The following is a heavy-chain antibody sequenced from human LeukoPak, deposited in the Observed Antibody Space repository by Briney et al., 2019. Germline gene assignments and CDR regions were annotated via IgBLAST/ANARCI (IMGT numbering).Heavy chain of an antibody. CDR3: ARGGSSSSGYYYYYMDV. D-gene: IGHD6-6*01. CDR1: GYTFTSYG. V-gene: IGHV1-18*01. Sequence: ASVKVSCKASGYTFTSYGISWVRQAPGLGLEWMGWISAYNGNTNYVQKLQGRVTMTTDTSTSTAYMELRSLRSDDTAVYYCARGGSSSSGYYYYYMDVWGKGTTVTVSS. J-gene: IGHJ6*03. CDR2: ISAYNGNT.